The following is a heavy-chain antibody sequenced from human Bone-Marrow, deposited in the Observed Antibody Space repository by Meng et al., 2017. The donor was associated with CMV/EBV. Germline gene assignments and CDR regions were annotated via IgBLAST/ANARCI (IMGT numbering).Heavy chain of an antibody. CDR3: ARGGSKRYCSSTSCYRFDY. V-gene: IGHV4-34*01. Sequence: SETLSLTCTVSGGSISSYYWSWIRQPPGKGLEWIGEINHSGSTNYNPSLKSRVTISVDTSKNQFSLKLSSVTAADTAVYYCARGGSKRYCSSTSCYRFDYWGQGTLVTVSS. CDR1: GGSISSYY. D-gene: IGHD2-2*02. J-gene: IGHJ4*02. CDR2: INHSGST.